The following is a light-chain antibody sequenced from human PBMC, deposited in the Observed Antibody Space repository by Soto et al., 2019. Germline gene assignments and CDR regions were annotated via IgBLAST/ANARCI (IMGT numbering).Light chain of an antibody. Sequence: EIVLTQSPGTLSLSPGATATLSCRASQSVSRNYLAWFQQKPGQAPRLLIHGASSRAAATPDRFSGSGSGTDFTLNISRLEPEDFAVYYCHHYGASPIYTFGPGTKVDFK. J-gene: IGKJ3*01. CDR1: QSVSRNY. CDR2: GAS. CDR3: HHYGASPIYT. V-gene: IGKV3-20*01.